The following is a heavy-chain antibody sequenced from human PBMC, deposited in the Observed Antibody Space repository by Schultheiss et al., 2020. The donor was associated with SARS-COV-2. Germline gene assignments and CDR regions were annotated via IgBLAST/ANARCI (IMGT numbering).Heavy chain of an antibody. Sequence: GESLKISCAASGFTFSSYAMSWVRQAPGKGLEWVSAISGSGGSTYYADSVKGRFTISRDNSKNTLYLQMNSLRAEDTAVYYCARVMTYYYDSSGSYDYWGQGTLVTVSS. CDR2: ISGSGGST. CDR1: GFTFSSYA. J-gene: IGHJ4*02. V-gene: IGHV3-23*01. CDR3: ARVMTYYYDSSGSYDY. D-gene: IGHD3-22*01.